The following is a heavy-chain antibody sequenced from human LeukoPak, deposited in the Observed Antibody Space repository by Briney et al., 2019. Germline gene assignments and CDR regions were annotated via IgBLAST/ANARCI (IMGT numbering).Heavy chain of an antibody. V-gene: IGHV4-34*01. CDR3: ARAAYYDILD. CDR2: INHSGST. Sequence: PSETLSLTCAVYGGSFSGYYWSWIRQPPGKGLEWIGEINHSGSTNYNPSLKSRVTISVDTSKNQFSLKLSSVTAADTAVYYCARAAYYDILDWGQGTLVTVSS. J-gene: IGHJ4*02. D-gene: IGHD3-9*01. CDR1: GGSFSGYY.